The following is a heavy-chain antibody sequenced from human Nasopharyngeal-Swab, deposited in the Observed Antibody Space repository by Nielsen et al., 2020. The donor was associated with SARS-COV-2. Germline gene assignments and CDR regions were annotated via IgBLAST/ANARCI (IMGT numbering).Heavy chain of an antibody. CDR1: GFTFSSYA. CDR3: AREFRRYSSSWPFDY. V-gene: IGHV3-48*03. J-gene: IGHJ4*02. D-gene: IGHD6-13*01. Sequence: GESLKISCAASGFTFSSYAMNWVRQAPGKGLEWVSYISSSGSTIYYADSVKGRFTISRDNAKNSLYLQMNSLRAEDTAVYYCAREFRRYSSSWPFDYWGQGTLVTVSS. CDR2: ISSSGSTI.